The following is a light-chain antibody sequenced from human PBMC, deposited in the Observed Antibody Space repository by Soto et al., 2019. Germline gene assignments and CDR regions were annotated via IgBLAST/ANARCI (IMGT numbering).Light chain of an antibody. J-gene: IGKJ1*01. CDR2: GVS. CDR1: QSVSSN. CDR3: QQYYNWPRT. Sequence: EIVMTQSPATLSVSPGEGATLSCRPSQSVSSNLAWYQQKPGQAPRLLMYGVSTRATGAPARFSGSGSGTEFTLTISSLQSEDFAVYYWQQYYNWPRTFGQGTKVEIK. V-gene: IGKV3-15*01.